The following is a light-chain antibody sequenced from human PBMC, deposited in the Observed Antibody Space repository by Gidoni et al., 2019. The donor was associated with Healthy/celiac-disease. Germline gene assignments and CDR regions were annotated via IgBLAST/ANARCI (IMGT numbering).Light chain of an antibody. CDR1: QSISSW. CDR2: KAS. V-gene: IGKV1-5*03. Sequence: DIQMTQSPSTRSASVGDRVTITCRASQSISSWLAWYQQKPGKAPKLLIYKASSLESGVPSRFSGSGSGTEFTLTISSLQPDDFATYYCQQYNSYPYPFGQGTKLEIK. J-gene: IGKJ2*01. CDR3: QQYNSYPYP.